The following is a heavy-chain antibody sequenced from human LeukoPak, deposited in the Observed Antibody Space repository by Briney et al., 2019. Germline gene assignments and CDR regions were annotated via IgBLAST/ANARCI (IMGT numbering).Heavy chain of an antibody. CDR3: AKWKYGSDFGYFDH. V-gene: IGHV3-23*01. Sequence: GGSLRPSCAASGFTFSSFAMSWVRQVPGKGLEWVAGISGNGATTHHADSVRGRFTIARDNSKNTLYLQMNSLRAEDTAVYYCAKWKYGSDFGYFDHWGQGTLVTVSS. D-gene: IGHD3-10*01. CDR2: ISGNGATT. J-gene: IGHJ4*02. CDR1: GFTFSSFA.